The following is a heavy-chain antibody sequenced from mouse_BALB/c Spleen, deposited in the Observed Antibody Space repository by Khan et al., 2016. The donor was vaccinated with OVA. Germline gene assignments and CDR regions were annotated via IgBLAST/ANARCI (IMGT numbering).Heavy chain of an antibody. CDR1: GYSFTNYG. CDR2: INTYTGEP. D-gene: IGHD2-10*01. J-gene: IGHJ4*01. CDR3: ARPPYFSYTRDH. V-gene: IGHV9-3-1*01. Sequence: QIQLVQSGPELKKPGETVKISCKASGYSFTNYGMNWVKQSPGKALKWMGWINTYTGEPTYADDFKGRFAFSLETSASTAYLQINNLKNEDTATYLCARPPYFSYTRDHWGQGTSVTVSS.